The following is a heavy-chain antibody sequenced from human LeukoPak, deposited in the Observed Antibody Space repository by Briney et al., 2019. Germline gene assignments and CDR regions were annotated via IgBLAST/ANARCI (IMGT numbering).Heavy chain of an antibody. V-gene: IGHV3-23*01. D-gene: IGHD1-20*01. Sequence: PGGSLRLSCAASGFTFSTYGMTWVRQAPGKGLEWVAAISGSAATTFYADSVKGRFTISRDNSKNTLYLQMNSLRAEDTAVYYCAKADITGVYYYYYMDVWGKGTTVTISS. J-gene: IGHJ6*03. CDR1: GFTFSTYG. CDR2: ISGSAATT. CDR3: AKADITGVYYYYYMDV.